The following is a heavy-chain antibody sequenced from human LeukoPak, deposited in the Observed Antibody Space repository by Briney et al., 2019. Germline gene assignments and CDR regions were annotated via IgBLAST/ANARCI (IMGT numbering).Heavy chain of an antibody. CDR2: IYISGST. D-gene: IGHD6-13*01. Sequence: SETLSLTRIVSGGSISSGAYYWTWIRQPAGKGLEWIGRIYISGSTNYNPSLKSRVTISVDASKNQLSKKMTSVTAADTAVYYCARGVSAAGFDYWGQGTLVTVSS. CDR1: GGSISSGAYY. J-gene: IGHJ4*02. V-gene: IGHV4-61*02. CDR3: ARGVSAAGFDY.